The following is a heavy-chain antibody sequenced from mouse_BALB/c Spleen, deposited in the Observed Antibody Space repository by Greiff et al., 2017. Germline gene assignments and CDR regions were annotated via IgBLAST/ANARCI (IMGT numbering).Heavy chain of an antibody. CDR3: ARRGGTTAKAMDY. Sequence: GQLQQSGAELAKPGASVKMSCKASGYTFTSYWMHWVKQRPGQGLEWIGYINPSTGYTEYNQKFKDKATLTADKSSSTAYMQLSSLTSEDSAVYYCARRGGTTAKAMDYWGQGTSVTVSS. D-gene: IGHD1-2*01. J-gene: IGHJ4*01. CDR1: GYTFTSYW. CDR2: INPSTGYT. V-gene: IGHV1-7*01.